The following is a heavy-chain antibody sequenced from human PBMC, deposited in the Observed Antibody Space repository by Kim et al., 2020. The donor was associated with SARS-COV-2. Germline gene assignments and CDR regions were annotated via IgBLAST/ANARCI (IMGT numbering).Heavy chain of an antibody. CDR3: ARDGYSGYDYLRFDY. Sequence: DSVKGRFTISRDNAKNSLYLQMNSLRAEDTAVYYCARDGYSGYDYLRFDYWGQGTLVTVSS. D-gene: IGHD5-12*01. V-gene: IGHV3-21*01. J-gene: IGHJ4*02.